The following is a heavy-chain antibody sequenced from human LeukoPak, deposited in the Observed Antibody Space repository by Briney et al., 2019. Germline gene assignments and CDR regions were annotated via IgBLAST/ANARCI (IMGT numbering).Heavy chain of an antibody. Sequence: PSETLSLTCTVSGGSISSYYWSWIRQPPGKGLEWIGYTHYSGSTNYNPSLKSRVTISVDTSKNQFSLKVSSVTAADTAVYYCARCGTNNRCYHYMDDWGKGTTVTVSS. CDR1: GGSISSYY. CDR3: ARCGTNNRCYHYMDD. V-gene: IGHV4-59*01. CDR2: THYSGST. D-gene: IGHD2/OR15-2a*01. J-gene: IGHJ6*03.